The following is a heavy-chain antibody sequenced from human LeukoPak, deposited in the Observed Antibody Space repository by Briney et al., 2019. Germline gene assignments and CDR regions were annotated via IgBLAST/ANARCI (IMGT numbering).Heavy chain of an antibody. V-gene: IGHV1-8*01. CDR2: MNPNSGNT. D-gene: IGHD6-13*01. Sequence: ASVKVSCKASGYTFTSYDINWVRRATGQGLEWMGWMNPNSGNTGYAQKFQGRVTMTRNTSISTAYMELSSLRSEDTAVYYCATSSYSSSWLGGYNWFDPWGQGTLVTVSS. J-gene: IGHJ5*02. CDR1: GYTFTSYD. CDR3: ATSSYSSSWLGGYNWFDP.